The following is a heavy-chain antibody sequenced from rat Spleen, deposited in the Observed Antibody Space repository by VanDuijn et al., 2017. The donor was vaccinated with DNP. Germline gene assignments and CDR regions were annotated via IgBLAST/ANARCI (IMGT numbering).Heavy chain of an antibody. CDR2: INSAGTT. J-gene: IGHJ2*01. Sequence: EVQLQESGPGLVKPSQSLSLTCSVTGYSITSSYRWNWIRKFPGNKLEYMGYINSAGTTNYNPSLKSRISITRDTSKNQFFLQVNSVTTEDTATYYCARWTRYFDYWGQGVMVTVSS. CDR3: ARWTRYFDY. V-gene: IGHV3-3*01. CDR1: GYSITSSYR. D-gene: IGHD1-7*01.